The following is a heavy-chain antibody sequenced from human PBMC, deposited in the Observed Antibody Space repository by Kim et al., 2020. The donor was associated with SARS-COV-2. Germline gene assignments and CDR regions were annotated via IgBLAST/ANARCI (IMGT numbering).Heavy chain of an antibody. J-gene: IGHJ4*02. CDR1: GLTFRTYG. V-gene: IGHV3-30*03. CDR2: ISNDGNNK. Sequence: GGSLRLFCAASGLTFRTYGMHWVRQAPGKGLEWVAIISNDGNNKYYADSVKGRFTISRDNSKNTLDLQMNSLRAEDTAVYYCATKNAGADQPFDHWGQGTLVTVSS. CDR3: ATKNAGADQPFDH. D-gene: IGHD2-2*01.